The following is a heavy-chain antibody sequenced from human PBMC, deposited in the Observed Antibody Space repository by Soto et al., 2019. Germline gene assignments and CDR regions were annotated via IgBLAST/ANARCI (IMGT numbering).Heavy chain of an antibody. D-gene: IGHD3-16*01. CDR3: ARHLGGNHYYYGMDV. CDR1: GGTFSSYA. CDR2: IIPIFGTA. V-gene: IGHV1-69*12. Sequence: QVQLVQSGAEVKKPGSSVKVSCKASGGTFSSYAISWVRQAPGQGLEWMGGIIPIFGTADYAQKFQGRVTITADESTSTAYLDLSSLRSEDTAVYYCARHLGGNHYYYGMDVWGQGTTVTVSS. J-gene: IGHJ6*02.